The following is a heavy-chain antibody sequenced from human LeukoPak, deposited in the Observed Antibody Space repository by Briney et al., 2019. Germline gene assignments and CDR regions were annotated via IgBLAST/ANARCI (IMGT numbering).Heavy chain of an antibody. D-gene: IGHD2-15*01. J-gene: IGHJ3*02. CDR2: SHYRGSA. CDR1: GDSISTYY. Sequence: SETLSLACSVSGDSISTYYWNWIWQPPGKGLEWIGYSHYRGSANYNPSLKNRVVISVDTSKNQFSLKLSSVTAADTAIYYCARAQIVMSLSTFDIWGQGTKVSVSS. CDR3: ARAQIVMSLSTFDI. V-gene: IGHV4-59*01.